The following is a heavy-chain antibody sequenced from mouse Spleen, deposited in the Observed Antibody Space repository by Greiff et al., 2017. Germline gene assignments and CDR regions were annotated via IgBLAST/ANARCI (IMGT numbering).Heavy chain of an antibody. Sequence: QVQLQQSGPELVKPGASVKISCKASGYAFSSSWMNWVKQRPGKGLEWIGRIYPGDGDTNYNGKFKGKATLTADKSSSTAYMQLSSLTSEDSAVYFCARSLFDYWGQGTTLTVSS. V-gene: IGHV1-82*01. J-gene: IGHJ2*01. CDR2: IYPGDGDT. CDR3: ARSLFDY. CDR1: GYAFSSSW.